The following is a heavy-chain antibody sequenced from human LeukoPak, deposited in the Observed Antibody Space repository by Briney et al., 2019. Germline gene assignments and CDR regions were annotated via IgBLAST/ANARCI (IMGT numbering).Heavy chain of an antibody. J-gene: IGHJ2*01. CDR1: GDSISSSF. Sequence: SETLSLTCTVSGDSISSSFWNWIRQPPGQRLEWIGNIYYSGSTNYNPALKSRVTFSVDTTKNQFSLNLSSVTAADTAVYYCARGSRSGNWYFDLWGRGTLVTVSS. CDR3: ARGSRSGNWYFDL. CDR2: IYYSGST. V-gene: IGHV4-59*01. D-gene: IGHD1-14*01.